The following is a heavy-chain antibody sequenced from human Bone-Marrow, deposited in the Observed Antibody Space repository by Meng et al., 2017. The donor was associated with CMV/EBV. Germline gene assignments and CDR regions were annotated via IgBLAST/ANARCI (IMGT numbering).Heavy chain of an antibody. V-gene: IGHV1-46*01. CDR1: GGTFSSYT. CDR2: INPSGGST. Sequence: ASVKVSCKASGGTFSSYTISWVRQAPGQGLEWMGIINPSGGSTSYAQKFQGRVTMTRDTSTSTVYMELSSLRSEDTAVYYCARDGGTLYGMDVWGQGTTVTVSS. D-gene: IGHD3-16*01. J-gene: IGHJ6*02. CDR3: ARDGGTLYGMDV.